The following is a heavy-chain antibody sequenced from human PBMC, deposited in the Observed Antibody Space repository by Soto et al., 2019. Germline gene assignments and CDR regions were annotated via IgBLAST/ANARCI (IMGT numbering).Heavy chain of an antibody. D-gene: IGHD3-10*01. CDR1: GGTFRTFA. CDR3: ARGGSTMVRGPLVYGLDV. J-gene: IGHJ6*02. Sequence: QVQLVQSGAEVKEPGSSVKVSCKASGGTFRTFAISWVRQAPGQGPEWMGGIIPVFGTPNYAQKFQGRVTITADESTSKAYMALSRRRSEDTAVYYCARGGSTMVRGPLVYGLDVWGQGTTVTVSS. V-gene: IGHV1-69*01. CDR2: IIPVFGTP.